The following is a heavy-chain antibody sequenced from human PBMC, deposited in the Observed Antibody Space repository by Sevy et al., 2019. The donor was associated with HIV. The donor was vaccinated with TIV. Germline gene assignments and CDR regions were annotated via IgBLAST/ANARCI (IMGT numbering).Heavy chain of an antibody. CDR3: ARASTVTLAEYFQH. Sequence: GGSLRLSCAASGFTFSDYYMSWIRQAPGKGLEWVSYISSSGSTIYYADSVKGRLTISRDNAKNSLYLQMNSLRAEDTAVYYCARASTVTLAEYFQHWGQGTLVTVSS. D-gene: IGHD4-17*01. CDR2: ISSSGSTI. J-gene: IGHJ1*01. CDR1: GFTFSDYY. V-gene: IGHV3-11*01.